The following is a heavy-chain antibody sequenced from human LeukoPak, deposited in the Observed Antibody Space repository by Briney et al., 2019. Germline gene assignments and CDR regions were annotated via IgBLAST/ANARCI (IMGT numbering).Heavy chain of an antibody. CDR3: AKTFESLRYFDWSRVEYFQH. Sequence: GGSLRLSCAASGFTFSNCAMSWVRQAPGKGLEWVSGISVSDASTYSADSVKGRFTISRDNSKNTLYLQMNSLRAEDTAVYYCAKTFESLRYFDWSRVEYFQHWGQGTLVTVSS. V-gene: IGHV3-23*01. J-gene: IGHJ1*01. CDR2: ISVSDAST. CDR1: GFTFSNCA. D-gene: IGHD3-9*01.